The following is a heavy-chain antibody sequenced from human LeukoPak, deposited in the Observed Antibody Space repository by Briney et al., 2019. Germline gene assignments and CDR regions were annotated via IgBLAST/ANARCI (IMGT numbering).Heavy chain of an antibody. CDR2: IYYSGST. CDR3: ARVPAAREPIDY. Sequence: SETLSLTCTVSGGSLSSYYWSWIRQPPGKGLEWIGYIYYSGSTNYNPSLKSRVTISVDTSKNQFSLKLSSVTAADTAVYYCARVPAAREPIDYWGQGTLVTVSS. V-gene: IGHV4-59*01. J-gene: IGHJ4*02. CDR1: GGSLSSYY. D-gene: IGHD2-2*01.